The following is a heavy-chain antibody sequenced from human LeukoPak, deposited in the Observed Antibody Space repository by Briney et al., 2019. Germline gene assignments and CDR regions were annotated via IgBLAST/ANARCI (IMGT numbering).Heavy chain of an antibody. J-gene: IGHJ5*02. V-gene: IGHV4-4*07. D-gene: IGHD6-19*01. Sequence: PSETLSLICSVSGGSISGYFWSWIRQPAGKGLEWIGRFYTSGDAYYKPSLRSRVTMSVDTSKNQFSLKLSSVTAADTAVYYCARRSQWLVRNWFDPWGQGTLVTVSS. CDR2: FYTSGDA. CDR3: ARRSQWLVRNWFDP. CDR1: GGSISGYF.